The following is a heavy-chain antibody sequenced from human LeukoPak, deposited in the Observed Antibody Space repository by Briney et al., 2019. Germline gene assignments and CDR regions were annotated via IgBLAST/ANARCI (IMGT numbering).Heavy chain of an antibody. D-gene: IGHD1-26*01. CDR2: IDQSGGRN. CDR3: ASGTYY. J-gene: IGHJ4*02. CDR1: GFTFSRFW. V-gene: IGHV3-7*05. Sequence: PGGSLRLSCAASGFTFSRFWMNWVRQAPGRGLEWVANIDQSGGRNNYVDSVKGRFTISRDNAKNSLYLQMKSLRAEDTAVYYCASGTYYWGQGTLVTVSS.